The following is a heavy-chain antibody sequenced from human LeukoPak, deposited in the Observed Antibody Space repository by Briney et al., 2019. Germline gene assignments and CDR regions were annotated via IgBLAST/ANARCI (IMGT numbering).Heavy chain of an antibody. CDR2: IKQGGSEK. Sequence: GGSLRLSCVASGFTFSSHWMTWVRQAPGKGLEWVANIKQGGSEKHYLDSVKGRFTISRDDAKNSLYLQLNSLRAEDTAVYYCARDGSSWSREIDYWGQGTLVTVSS. V-gene: IGHV3-7*01. J-gene: IGHJ4*02. CDR3: ARDGSSWSREIDY. CDR1: GFTFSSHW. D-gene: IGHD6-13*01.